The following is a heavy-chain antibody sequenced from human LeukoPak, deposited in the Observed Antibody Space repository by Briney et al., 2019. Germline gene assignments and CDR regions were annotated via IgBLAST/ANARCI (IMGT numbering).Heavy chain of an antibody. Sequence: GASAKVSCKPSGYTFTTYDINWVRQAPGQGLEWIGWMNPNSGNTGYAQKFQGRVTMTRSTSITTAYMELYSLRSEDTAVYYCARKPRNDWNFDLWGRGTLVTVSS. CDR2: MNPNSGNT. CDR1: GYTFTTYD. J-gene: IGHJ2*01. V-gene: IGHV1-8*01. CDR3: ARKPRNDWNFDL.